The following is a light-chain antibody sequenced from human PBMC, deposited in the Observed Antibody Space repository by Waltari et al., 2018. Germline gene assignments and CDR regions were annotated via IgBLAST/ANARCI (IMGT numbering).Light chain of an antibody. CDR1: QKITSGY. CDR3: QQYGSSPRA. J-gene: IGKJ1*01. CDR2: TAS. Sequence: EIVLTQSPDTLSFSPGARATLPCRASQKITSGYLAWYQQKPGQTPRLLIYTASSRATGTPDRFTGSGSGTDFTLTISRLEPEDFAVYYCQQYGSSPRAFGQGTKVEIK. V-gene: IGKV3-20*01.